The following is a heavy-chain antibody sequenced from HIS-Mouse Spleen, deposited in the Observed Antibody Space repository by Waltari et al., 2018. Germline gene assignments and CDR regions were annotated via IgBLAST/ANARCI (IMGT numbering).Heavy chain of an antibody. CDR2: LYHTGST. D-gene: IGHD3-22*01. V-gene: IGHV4-38-2*02. CDR1: GYSIRSGYY. CDR3: ARTRPMYYYDSSGLTFDY. Sequence: QVQLQESGPGLVKPSETRSLTCTVSGYSIRSGYYWASIRQPPGRGAEWMGSLYHTGSTYYNPDLTSRVTISVDTSKNQCSLKLSSVTAADTAVYYCARTRPMYYYDSSGLTFDYWGQGTLVTVSS. J-gene: IGHJ4*02.